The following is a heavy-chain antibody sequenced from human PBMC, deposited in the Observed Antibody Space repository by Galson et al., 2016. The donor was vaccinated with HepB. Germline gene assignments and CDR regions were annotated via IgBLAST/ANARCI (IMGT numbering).Heavy chain of an antibody. CDR3: ARGGRTVTAYWYFDL. CDR1: GGTFSNYA. D-gene: IGHD4-11*01. V-gene: IGHV1-69*13. J-gene: IGHJ2*01. Sequence: SVKVSCKASGGTFSNYAISWVRQAPGQGLEWMGGIIPIFGTANYAQKFQGGVTITADESTSTAYMELSSLRSEDTAVYYCARGGRTVTAYWYFDLWGRGTLVTVSS. CDR2: IIPIFGTA.